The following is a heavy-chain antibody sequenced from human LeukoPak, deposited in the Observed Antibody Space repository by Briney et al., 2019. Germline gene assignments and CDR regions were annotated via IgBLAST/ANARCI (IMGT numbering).Heavy chain of an antibody. CDR3: ARSLGLMVYAFYYFDY. Sequence: QPGGSLRLSCAASGFTFSSYAMSWVRQAPGKGLEWVSGISGSGGSTHYADSVKGRFTISRDNSKNTLYLQMNSLRAEDTAVYYCARSLGLMVYAFYYFDYWGQGTLVTVSS. V-gene: IGHV3-23*01. J-gene: IGHJ4*02. D-gene: IGHD2-8*01. CDR2: ISGSGGST. CDR1: GFTFSSYA.